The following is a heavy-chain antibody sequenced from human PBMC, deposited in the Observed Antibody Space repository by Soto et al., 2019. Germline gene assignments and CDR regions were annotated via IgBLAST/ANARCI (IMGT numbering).Heavy chain of an antibody. CDR3: ASWSAWNPLYYHGMDV. CDR1: GGAFTNYS. V-gene: IGHV1-69*08. CDR2: IIPLHNTS. J-gene: IGHJ6*02. Sequence: SVKVSCKVSGGAFTNYSLNWVRHSPGQGLEWLAGIIPLHNTSNYSEKFVGRVSVTADISSSTVYMHLSGLTSGDTATYYCASWSAWNPLYYHGMDVWGQGTTVTVSS. D-gene: IGHD1-1*01.